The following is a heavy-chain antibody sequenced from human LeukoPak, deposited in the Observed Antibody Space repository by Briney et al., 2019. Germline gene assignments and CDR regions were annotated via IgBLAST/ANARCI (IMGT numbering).Heavy chain of an antibody. Sequence: PGRSLRLSCAASGFTFSSYGMHWVRQAPGKGLEWVAVIWYDGSNKYYADSVMGRFTISRDNSKNTLYLQMNSLRAEDTAVYYCARGAGIRYYFDYWGQGTLVTVSS. CDR3: ARGAGIRYYFDY. V-gene: IGHV3-33*01. CDR1: GFTFSSYG. D-gene: IGHD6-13*01. J-gene: IGHJ4*02. CDR2: IWYDGSNK.